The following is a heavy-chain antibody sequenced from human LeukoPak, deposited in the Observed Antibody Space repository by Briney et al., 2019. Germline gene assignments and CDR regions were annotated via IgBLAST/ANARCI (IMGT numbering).Heavy chain of an antibody. Sequence: GGSLRLSCAASGFTFSSYGMHWVRQAPGKGLEWVAVIWYDGSNKYYADSVKGRFTISRDNSKNTLYLQMNSLRAEDTAVYYCARERGSSYTFDYWGQRTMVTVSS. CDR2: IWYDGSNK. V-gene: IGHV3-33*01. CDR1: GFTFSSYG. D-gene: IGHD6-6*01. J-gene: IGHJ4*02. CDR3: ARERGSSYTFDY.